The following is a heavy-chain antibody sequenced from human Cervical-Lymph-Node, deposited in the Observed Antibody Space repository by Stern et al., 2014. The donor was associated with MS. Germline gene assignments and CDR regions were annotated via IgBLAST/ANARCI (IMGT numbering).Heavy chain of an antibody. CDR3: ARDGHYATTYFDH. CDR2: IGALNGNT. V-gene: IGHV1-18*01. D-gene: IGHD2-8*01. CDR1: GYTFSNFG. J-gene: IGHJ4*02. Sequence: QVQLVQSGPEVKKPGASVKVSCKASGYTFSNFGISWVRQAPGQGLEWMGWIGALNGNTKYARKLQGRVTMTTDTSTRTAYMELTSLASDDTAVYYCARDGHYATTYFDHWGQGTLVTVSS.